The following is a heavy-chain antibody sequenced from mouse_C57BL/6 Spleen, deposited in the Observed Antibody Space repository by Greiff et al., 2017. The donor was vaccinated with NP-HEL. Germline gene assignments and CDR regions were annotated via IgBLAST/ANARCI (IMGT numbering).Heavy chain of an antibody. CDR3: ARVRDGYYVDFDV. J-gene: IGHJ1*03. Sequence: QVQLKQSGAELARPGASVKLSCKASGYTFTSYGISWVKQRTGQGLEWIGEIYPRSGNTYYNEKFKGKATLTADKSSSTAYMELRSLTSEDSAVYFCARVRDGYYVDFDVWGTGTTVTVSS. CDR2: IYPRSGNT. D-gene: IGHD2-3*01. V-gene: IGHV1-81*01. CDR1: GYTFTSYG.